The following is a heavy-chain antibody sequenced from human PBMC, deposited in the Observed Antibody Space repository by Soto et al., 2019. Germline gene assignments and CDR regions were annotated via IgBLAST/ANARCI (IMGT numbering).Heavy chain of an antibody. D-gene: IGHD2-8*01. CDR2: IIPIFGTA. Sequence: SVKVSCKASGGTFSSYAISWVRQAPGQGLEWMGGIIPIFGTANYAQKFQGRVTITADESTSTAYMELSSLRSEDTAVYYCARDSPDIVLMVYATTYYYYGMDVWGQ. CDR1: GGTFSSYA. CDR3: ARDSPDIVLMVYATTYYYYGMDV. V-gene: IGHV1-69*13. J-gene: IGHJ6*02.